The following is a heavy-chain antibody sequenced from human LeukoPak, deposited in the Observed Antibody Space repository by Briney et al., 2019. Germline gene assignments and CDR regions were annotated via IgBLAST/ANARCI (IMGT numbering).Heavy chain of an antibody. V-gene: IGHV1-18*01. CDR1: GYTFTSYG. CDR3: ARDLKAYYYDSSGPRGY. J-gene: IGHJ4*02. CDR2: ISAYNGNT. D-gene: IGHD3-22*01. Sequence: ASVKVSCKASGYTFTSYGISWVRQAPGQGLEWMGWISAYNGNTNYAQKLQGRVTMTTDTSTSTAYMELRSLRSDDTAVYYRARDLKAYYYDSSGPRGYWGQGTLVTVSS.